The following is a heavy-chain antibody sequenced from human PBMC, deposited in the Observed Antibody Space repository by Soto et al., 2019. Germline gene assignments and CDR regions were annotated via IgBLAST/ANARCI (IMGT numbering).Heavy chain of an antibody. CDR1: GGSISSDGYS. CDR2: IYHSGST. V-gene: IGHV4-30-2*01. Sequence: SETLSLTCAVSGGSISSDGYSWSWIRQPPGKGLEWIGYIYHSGSTYYNPSLKSRVTISVDRSKNQFSLKLSSVTAADTAVYYCARVDSSGYYPDYWGQGTLVTVSS. D-gene: IGHD3-22*01. CDR3: ARVDSSGYYPDY. J-gene: IGHJ4*02.